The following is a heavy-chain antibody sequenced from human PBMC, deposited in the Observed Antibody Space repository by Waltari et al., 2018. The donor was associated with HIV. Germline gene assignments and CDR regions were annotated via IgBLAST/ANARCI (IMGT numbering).Heavy chain of an antibody. V-gene: IGHV3-23*01. CDR3: AKGLYCSSTSCYNYYYYGMDV. Sequence: EVQLLESGGGLVQPGGSLRLSCAASGFTFSSYAMSWVPQAPGTGLEWVSAISGSGGSTYYADSVKGRFTISRDNSKNTLYLQMNSLRAEDTAVYYCAKGLYCSSTSCYNYYYYGMDVWGQGTTVTVSS. CDR1: GFTFSSYA. D-gene: IGHD2-2*02. CDR2: ISGSGGST. J-gene: IGHJ6*02.